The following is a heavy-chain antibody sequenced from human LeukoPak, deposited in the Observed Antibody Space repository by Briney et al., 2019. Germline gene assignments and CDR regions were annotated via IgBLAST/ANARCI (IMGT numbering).Heavy chain of an antibody. Sequence: PSETLSLTCAVYGGSFSGYYWSWIRQPPGKGLEWIGEINHSGSTNYNPSLKSRVTTSVDTSKNQFSLKLSSVTAADTAVYYCATGEPGIAAAGNWYFDLWGRGTLVTVSS. CDR3: ATGEPGIAAAGNWYFDL. CDR2: INHSGST. J-gene: IGHJ2*01. V-gene: IGHV4-34*01. D-gene: IGHD6-13*01. CDR1: GGSFSGYY.